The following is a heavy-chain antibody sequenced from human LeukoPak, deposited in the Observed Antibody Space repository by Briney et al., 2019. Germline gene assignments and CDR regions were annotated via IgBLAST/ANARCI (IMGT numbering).Heavy chain of an antibody. CDR3: ARRSGIATSFLDAFDV. Sequence: GASLKISCEASGQWIAWVRQMPGKGLEYMGIIHPGSSQTTYGPSFQDRVTISADKSTNTAYLEWISLEASDTAKYFCARRSGIATSFLDAFDVWGQGTMVTVSS. CDR2: IHPGSSQT. V-gene: IGHV5-51*01. D-gene: IGHD2-21*01. CDR1: GQW. J-gene: IGHJ3*01.